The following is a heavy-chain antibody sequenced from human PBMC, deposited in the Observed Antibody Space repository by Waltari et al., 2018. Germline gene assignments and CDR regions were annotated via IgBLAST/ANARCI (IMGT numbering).Heavy chain of an antibody. V-gene: IGHV4-39*01. CDR1: GASVKSTSYY. CDR3: VRPPHCRGNTCTAL. D-gene: IGHD3-10*01. CDR2: IYHSGTT. Sequence: QVYLQESGPGLVKPSESLSLTCTVSGASVKSTSYYWGWIRQPPGKGLEWIGSIYHSGTTYYNPSLKSRVTISVDASDKQFYLTLTSVTAADTAVYFCVRPPHCRGNTCTALWGQGALVTVSS. J-gene: IGHJ4*02.